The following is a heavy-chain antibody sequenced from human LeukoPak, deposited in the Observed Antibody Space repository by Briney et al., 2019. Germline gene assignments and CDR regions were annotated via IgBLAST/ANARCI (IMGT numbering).Heavy chain of an antibody. CDR2: INHSGST. CDR1: GGSFSGYY. D-gene: IGHD2-15*01. Sequence: SETLSLTCAVYGGSFSGYYWSWIRQPPGKGLEWIGEINHSGSTNYNPSLKSRVTISVDTPKNQFSLKLSSVTAADTAVYYCARGRRLLPVFDYWGQGTLVTVSS. J-gene: IGHJ4*02. V-gene: IGHV4-34*01. CDR3: ARGRRLLPVFDY.